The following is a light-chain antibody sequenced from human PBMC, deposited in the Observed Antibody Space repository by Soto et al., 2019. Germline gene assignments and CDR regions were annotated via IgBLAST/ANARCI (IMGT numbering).Light chain of an antibody. V-gene: IGLV2-14*01. CDR2: DVS. J-gene: IGLJ2*01. CDR1: SSDVGGYNY. CDR3: SSYTITSTLV. Sequence: QSALTQPASVSGSPGQSITISCTGTSSDVGGYNYVSWYQQHPGKAPKLMIYDVSNRPSGVSDRFSGSKSGNTASLTIPGLQAEDETDYYCSSYTITSTLVFGGGTKLTVL.